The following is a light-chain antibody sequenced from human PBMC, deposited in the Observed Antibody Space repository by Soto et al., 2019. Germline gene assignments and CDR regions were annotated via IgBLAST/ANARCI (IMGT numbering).Light chain of an antibody. V-gene: IGKV3-15*01. J-gene: IGKJ1*01. Sequence: EIVMTQSPATLSVSPGERATLSCRASQTITTNLAWYQQKPGQTPRLLIYGASTRANGIPARFSGSGSETEFTLTLSSLQSEDFAVYFCQQYNNWGTFGQGTKVEIK. CDR3: QQYNNWGT. CDR2: GAS. CDR1: QTITTN.